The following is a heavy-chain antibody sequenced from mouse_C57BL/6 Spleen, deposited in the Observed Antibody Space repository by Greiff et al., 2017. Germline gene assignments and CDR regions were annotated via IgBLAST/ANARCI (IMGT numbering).Heavy chain of an antibody. CDR3: ARSGGFYYYGSEAIDY. J-gene: IGHJ4*01. D-gene: IGHD1-1*01. CDR2: ISPGDGDT. CDR1: GYAFSSSW. Sequence: QVQLQQSGPELVKPGASVTISCKASGYAFSSSWLNWVTQRPGKGLEWIGRISPGDGDTTSTGKFKGKATLTADKSSSPAEMQLRSLTSLDSAVYFCARSGGFYYYGSEAIDYWGQGTSVTVSS. V-gene: IGHV1-82*01.